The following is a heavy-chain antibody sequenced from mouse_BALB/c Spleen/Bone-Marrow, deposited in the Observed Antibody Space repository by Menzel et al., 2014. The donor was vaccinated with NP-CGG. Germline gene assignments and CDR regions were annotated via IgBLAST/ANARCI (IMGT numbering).Heavy chain of an antibody. CDR3: ARTMIYFYAMDY. V-gene: IGHV1-14*01. D-gene: IGHD2-4*01. CDR1: GYTFXNFV. J-gene: IGHJ4*01. CDR2: VNPYNDGT. Sequence: EVQLQQSGPELVKPGASVRVSCKASGYTFXNFVIYWVKQRPGQGLEWIGYVNPYNDGTKYNEKFKGKATLTSDKSSTTAYMELSSLTSEDSAVYYCARTMIYFYAMDYWGQGTSVTVSS.